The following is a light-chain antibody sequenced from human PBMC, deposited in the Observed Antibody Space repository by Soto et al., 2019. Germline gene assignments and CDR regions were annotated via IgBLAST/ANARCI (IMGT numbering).Light chain of an antibody. Sequence: DIQMTQSPSSLSASVEDGVIITCRASQSISNHLNWHQQKPGKAPKLLIFAASSLQSGVPSMFSGSRSGPDFTLTISSLQPEDFATYYCQQSYSSPPTFGQGTKVDIK. CDR1: QSISNH. J-gene: IGKJ1*01. CDR3: QQSYSSPPT. CDR2: AAS. V-gene: IGKV1-39*01.